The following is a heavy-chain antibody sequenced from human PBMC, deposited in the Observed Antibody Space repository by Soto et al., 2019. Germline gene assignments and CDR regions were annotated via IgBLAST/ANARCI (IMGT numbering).Heavy chain of an antibody. Sequence: SETLSLTCAVYDGSLRGYSWSWIRQPPGKRLEWIGEITRSGITNYNPSLKSRVTISVDTSKNQFSLKVTSVTAADTAVYYCERVLYRSPSGSFDWLDPWGQGTLVTVSS. V-gene: IGHV4-34*01. CDR1: DGSLRGYS. D-gene: IGHD6-6*01. CDR2: ITRSGIT. CDR3: ERVLYRSPSGSFDWLDP. J-gene: IGHJ5*02.